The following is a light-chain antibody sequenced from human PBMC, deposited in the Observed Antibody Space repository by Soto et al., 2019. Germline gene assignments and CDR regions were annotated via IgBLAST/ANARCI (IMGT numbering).Light chain of an antibody. Sequence: QSALTQPASVSGSPGQSITISCTGTSSDVGDYKYVSWYQHHPGKAPKLMIYEVNNRPSGVSNRFSGSKSGNTASLTISGLQAEDEADYYCSSYTITTTWVFGGGTKLTVL. CDR3: SSYTITTTWV. CDR2: EVN. V-gene: IGLV2-14*01. J-gene: IGLJ3*02. CDR1: SSDVGDYKY.